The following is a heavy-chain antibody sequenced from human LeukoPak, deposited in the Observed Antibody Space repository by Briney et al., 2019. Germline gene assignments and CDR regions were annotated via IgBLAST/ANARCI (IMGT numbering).Heavy chain of an antibody. CDR3: ARDSGVAAAAPGSFDY. D-gene: IGHD6-13*01. CDR2: ISSNGGST. J-gene: IGHJ4*02. CDR1: GFTFSSYA. Sequence: GGSLRLSCAASGFTFSSYAMHWVRQAPGKGLEYVSAISSNGGSTYYANSVKGRFTISRDNSMNTLYLQMGSLRAEDMAVYYCARDSGVAAAAPGSFDYWGQGTLVTVSS. V-gene: IGHV3-64*01.